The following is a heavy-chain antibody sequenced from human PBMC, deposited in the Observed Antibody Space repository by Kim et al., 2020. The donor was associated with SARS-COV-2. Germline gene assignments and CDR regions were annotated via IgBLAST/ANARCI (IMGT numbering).Heavy chain of an antibody. CDR2: SRSKAYGGTT. CDR1: GFTFGDYA. D-gene: IGHD3-9*01. CDR3: TRYNRPYYDILTGYYN. V-gene: IGHV3-49*03. Sequence: GGSLRLSCTASGFTFGDYAMSWFRQAPGKGLEWVGFSRSKAYGGTTEYAASVKDRFTISRDDSRSIAYLQMNSLKSEDTAVYYCTRYNRPYYDILTGYYNWGQGTLVTVSS. J-gene: IGHJ4*02.